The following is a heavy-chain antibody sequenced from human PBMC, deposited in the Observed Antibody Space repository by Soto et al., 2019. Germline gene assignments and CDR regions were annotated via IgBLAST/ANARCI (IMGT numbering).Heavy chain of an antibody. D-gene: IGHD4-17*01. CDR2: IYTSGST. CDR1: GGSISSYY. CDR3: ARDSGPPVVDMTTGWFDP. J-gene: IGHJ5*02. Sequence: SETLSLTCTVSGGSISSYYWSWIRQPAGKGLEWIGRIYTSGSTNYNPSLKSRVTMSVDTSKNQFSLKLSSVTAADTAVYYCARDSGPPVVDMTTGWFDPWGQGTMVTVS. V-gene: IGHV4-4*07.